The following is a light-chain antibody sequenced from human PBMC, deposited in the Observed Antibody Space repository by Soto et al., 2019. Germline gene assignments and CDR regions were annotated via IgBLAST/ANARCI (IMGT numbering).Light chain of an antibody. CDR2: GAS. CDR3: LQHDSYPRT. J-gene: IGKJ1*01. V-gene: IGKV1-17*03. CDR1: QGISNN. Sequence: DIQMTQSPSAMSASVGDRVTITCRASQGISNNLAWFQQKPGKVPKRLIYGASSLQSGVPSRFSGSGSGAEFTLTISSLQPEDFAAYYCLQHDSYPRTFGQGTKVEIK.